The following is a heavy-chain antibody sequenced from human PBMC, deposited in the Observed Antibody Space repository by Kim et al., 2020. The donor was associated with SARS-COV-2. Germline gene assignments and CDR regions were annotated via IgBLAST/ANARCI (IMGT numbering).Heavy chain of an antibody. CDR2: IYHSGST. V-gene: IGHV4-4*02. CDR3: ARVVVIAIHRGSTYYMDV. Sequence: SETLSLTCAVSGGSISSSNWWSWVRQPPGKGLEWIGEIYHSGSTNYNPSLKSRVTISVDKSKNQFSLKLSSVTAADTAVYYCARVVVIAIHRGSTYYMDVWGKGTTVTVSS. J-gene: IGHJ6*03. D-gene: IGHD2-21*01. CDR1: GGSISSSNW.